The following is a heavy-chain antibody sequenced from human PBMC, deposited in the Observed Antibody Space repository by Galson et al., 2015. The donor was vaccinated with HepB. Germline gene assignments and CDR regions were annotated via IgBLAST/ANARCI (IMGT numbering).Heavy chain of an antibody. V-gene: IGHV3-49*03. J-gene: IGHJ4*02. CDR1: GFTFGDYA. Sequence: SLRLSCAASGFTFGDYAMSWFRQAPGKGLEWVGFIRSKAYGGTTEYAASVKGRFTISRDDSKSIAYLQMNSLKTEDTAVYYCTRDSSSGWYQNGLGYWGQGTLVTVSS. D-gene: IGHD6-19*01. CDR3: TRDSSSGWYQNGLGY. CDR2: IRSKAYGGTT.